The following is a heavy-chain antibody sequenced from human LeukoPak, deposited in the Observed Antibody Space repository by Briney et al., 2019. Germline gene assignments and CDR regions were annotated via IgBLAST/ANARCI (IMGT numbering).Heavy chain of an antibody. CDR2: ISGGGGST. D-gene: IGHD2-8*01. Sequence: PGGSLRLSCAASGFAFSRYAMSWVRQTAGKGLEWVSAISGGGGSTYYADSVKGRFTISRDNPKNTLYLQMNSLRAEDTAVYYCAKDKRGGPYGVDYWGQGTLVTVSS. CDR3: AKDKRGGPYGVDY. J-gene: IGHJ4*02. V-gene: IGHV3-23*01. CDR1: GFAFSRYA.